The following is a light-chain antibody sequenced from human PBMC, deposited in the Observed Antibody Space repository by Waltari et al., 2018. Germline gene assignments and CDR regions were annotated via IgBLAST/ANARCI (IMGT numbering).Light chain of an antibody. J-gene: IGKJ3*01. V-gene: IGKV4-1*01. CDR2: WAS. CDR1: QSVLYSSNNNNY. CDR3: QQYYSTPHT. Sequence: DIVMTQSPDSLAVSLGDRATINCKPSQSVLYSSNNNNYLAWYQQKPGQPPKLLIYWASTRESGVPDRFSGSGSGTDFTLTISSLQAEDVAVYYCQQYYSTPHTFGPGTKVDIK.